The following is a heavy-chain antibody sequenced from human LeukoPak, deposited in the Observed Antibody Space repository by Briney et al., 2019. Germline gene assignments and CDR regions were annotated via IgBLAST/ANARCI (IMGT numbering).Heavy chain of an antibody. J-gene: IGHJ5*02. CDR2: IYSGGST. CDR1: GFTVSSNY. D-gene: IGHD5-12*01. CDR3: AREVDNWFDA. V-gene: IGHV3-53*01. Sequence: PGGSLRLSCAASGFTVSSNYMSWVRQAPGKGLEWVSVIYSGGSTYCADSVKGRFTISRDNSKNTVYLQMNSLRVEDTAVYYCAREVDNWFDAWGQGTLVTVSS.